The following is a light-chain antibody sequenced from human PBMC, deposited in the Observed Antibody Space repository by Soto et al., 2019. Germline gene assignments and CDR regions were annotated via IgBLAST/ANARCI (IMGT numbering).Light chain of an antibody. CDR1: QSVSSN. Sequence: EIVMTQSPAALSVSPGERATLSCRASQSVSSNLAWYQQKPGQAPRLLIYGASTRATGIPARFSGSGSGTEFTLTISSLQSEDFAVYYCQQYNNWPPVTFGQGTKVDIK. CDR2: GAS. V-gene: IGKV3-15*01. CDR3: QQYNNWPPVT. J-gene: IGKJ1*01.